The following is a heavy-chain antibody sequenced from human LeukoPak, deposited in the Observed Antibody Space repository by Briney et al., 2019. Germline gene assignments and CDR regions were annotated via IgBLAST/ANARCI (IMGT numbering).Heavy chain of an antibody. CDR1: GYTITNNW. CDR3: ATDHSMADTAWWFDP. Sequence: ASVKVSCKASGYTITNNWMHWVRQAPGQGLEWMGVINPSGTGTSYGQKFQGRITMSRDTSTSTVCMELSSLRSEDTAFYYCATDHSMADTAWWFDPWGQGTLVTVSS. V-gene: IGHV1-46*01. D-gene: IGHD5-24*01. CDR2: INPSGTGT. J-gene: IGHJ5*02.